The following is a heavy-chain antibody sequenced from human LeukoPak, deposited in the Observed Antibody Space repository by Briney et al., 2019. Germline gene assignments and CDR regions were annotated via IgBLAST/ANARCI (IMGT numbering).Heavy chain of an antibody. Sequence: GGSLRLSCAASGFTFSSYWMHWVRQAPGKGLVWVSRINSDGSSTSYADSVKGRFTISRDNAKNSLYLQMNSLRAEDTAAYYCARAWYSSGWYRKKDYFDYWGQGTLVTVSS. J-gene: IGHJ4*02. CDR1: GFTFSSYW. V-gene: IGHV3-74*01. CDR2: INSDGSST. D-gene: IGHD6-19*01. CDR3: ARAWYSSGWYRKKDYFDY.